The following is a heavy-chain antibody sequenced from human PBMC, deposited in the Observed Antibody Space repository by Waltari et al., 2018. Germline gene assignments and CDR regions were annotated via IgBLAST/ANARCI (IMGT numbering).Heavy chain of an antibody. CDR3: ARQRTSSWYVS. D-gene: IGHD6-13*01. CDR1: GYSISSGYY. Sequence: QVQLQESGPGLVKPSETLSLTCAVSGYSISSGYYWGWIRQPPGKGLEWIGSIYHSGSTYYNPSLTSRVTISVDTSKNQFSLKLSSVTAADTAVYYCARQRTSSWYVSWGQGTLVTVSS. V-gene: IGHV4-38-2*01. CDR2: IYHSGST. J-gene: IGHJ4*02.